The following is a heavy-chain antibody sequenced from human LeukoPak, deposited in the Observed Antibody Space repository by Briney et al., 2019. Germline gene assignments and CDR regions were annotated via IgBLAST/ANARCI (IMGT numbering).Heavy chain of an antibody. Sequence: ASVKVSCKASGYTFTSYGISWVRQAPGQGLEWMGWISAYNGNTNYAQKLQGRVTMTRDMSTSTVYMELSSLRSEDTAVYYCAKSHVGAAEGGGNWFDPWGQGTLVTVSS. J-gene: IGHJ5*02. CDR3: AKSHVGAAEGGGNWFDP. CDR2: ISAYNGNT. CDR1: GYTFTSYG. D-gene: IGHD1-26*01. V-gene: IGHV1-18*01.